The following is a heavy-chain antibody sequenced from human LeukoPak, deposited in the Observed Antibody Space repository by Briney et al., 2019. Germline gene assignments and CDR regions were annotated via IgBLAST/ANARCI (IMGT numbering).Heavy chain of an antibody. J-gene: IGHJ2*01. CDR2: IYSSGST. Sequence: SSETLSLICTVSGGSINSFYWTWVRQPAGKGLEWIGRIYSSGSTNFNPSLKSRVTMSVDTSKNQFSLRLSSVTAADTAVYYCAREPTRYFDLWGRGTLVTVSS. CDR1: GGSINSFY. V-gene: IGHV4-4*07. CDR3: AREPTRYFDL. D-gene: IGHD2-15*01.